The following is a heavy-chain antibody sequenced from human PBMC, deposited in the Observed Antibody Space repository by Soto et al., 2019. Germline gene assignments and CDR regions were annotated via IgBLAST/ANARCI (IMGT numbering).Heavy chain of an antibody. D-gene: IGHD2-2*03. V-gene: IGHV5-51*01. CDR2: FYPGDSTS. Sequence: GESLKISCKTSGYSFISYWVAWVRQKPGKGLEWMGTFYPGDSTSTYSPSFQGQVTISVDKSISTAYLHLSSLKASETAMYYCARIIGYCRNNDCSWTFDIWGQGTMVTVSS. J-gene: IGHJ3*02. CDR1: GYSFISYW. CDR3: ARIIGYCRNNDCSWTFDI.